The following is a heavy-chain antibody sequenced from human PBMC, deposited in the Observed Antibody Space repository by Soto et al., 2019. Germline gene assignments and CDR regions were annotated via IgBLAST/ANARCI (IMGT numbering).Heavy chain of an antibody. CDR2: INGDGSST. V-gene: IGHV3-74*01. CDR3: ARGPESIAAAEDY. D-gene: IGHD6-13*01. J-gene: IGHJ4*02. Sequence: EVQLVESGGGLVQPGGSLRLSCVASGFTFSSYYMHWVRQAPGKGLFWVSRINGDGSSTTYADSVKGRFTISRDNAKNTLYLQMISLRAEDTAVYFCARGPESIAAAEDYWGQGTLVTVSS. CDR1: GFTFSSYY.